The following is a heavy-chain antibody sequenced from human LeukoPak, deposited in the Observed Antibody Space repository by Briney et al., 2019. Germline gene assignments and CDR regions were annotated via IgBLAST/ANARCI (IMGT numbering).Heavy chain of an antibody. Sequence: GGSLRLSCAASGFTFSSYAMTWVRQAPGKGLEWVSGIYASGSATHYADTVKGRFTISRDNSKNTLYLQMNTLRAEDTAVYYCAKRPRDSSGYYLDAFDIWAKGQWSPSLQ. J-gene: IGHJ3*02. D-gene: IGHD3-22*01. V-gene: IGHV3-23*01. CDR1: GFTFSSYA. CDR2: IYASGSAT. CDR3: AKRPRDSSGYYLDAFDI.